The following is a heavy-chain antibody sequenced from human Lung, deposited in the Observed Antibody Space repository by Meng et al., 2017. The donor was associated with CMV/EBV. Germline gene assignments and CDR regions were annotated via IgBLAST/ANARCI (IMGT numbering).Heavy chain of an antibody. D-gene: IGHD4-17*01. CDR2: ISSDGETT. CDR1: GFIFRSSA. Sequence: CEAAGFIFRSSAMHWGRQAPGKGLEYVSAISSDGETTYYAKSVKGRFTISRDNSKNKMYLQMGSLRVEDMAVYYCARDGWGDYTLDYWGQGTLVTVSS. CDR3: ARDGWGDYTLDY. V-gene: IGHV3-64*01. J-gene: IGHJ4*02.